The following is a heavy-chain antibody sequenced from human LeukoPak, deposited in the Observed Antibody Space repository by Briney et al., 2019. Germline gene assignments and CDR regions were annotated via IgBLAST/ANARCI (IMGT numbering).Heavy chain of an antibody. CDR1: GFIFSTYG. Sequence: PGGSLRFSCAASGFIFSTYGMHWVRQAPGKGLEWVAFIRYDGSNKYYADSVKGRFTISRDNSKKTLYLQMNSLRAEDTAVYYCAKDSKIVGPTFRSYHYMDVWGKGTTVTVSS. CDR3: AKDSKIVGPTFRSYHYMDV. CDR2: IRYDGSNK. D-gene: IGHD1-26*01. J-gene: IGHJ6*03. V-gene: IGHV3-30*02.